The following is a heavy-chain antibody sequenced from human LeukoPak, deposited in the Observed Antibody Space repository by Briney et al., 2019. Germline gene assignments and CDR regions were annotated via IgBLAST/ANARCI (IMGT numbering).Heavy chain of an antibody. D-gene: IGHD3-10*01. J-gene: IGHJ3*02. V-gene: IGHV3-23*01. CDR3: AKDHYYGSVNDAFDI. Sequence: GGSLRLSCAASGFTFSSYAMSWVRQAPGKGLEWVSAISGSGGSTYYADSVKGRFTISRDNSKSTLYLQMNSLRAEDTAVYYCAKDHYYGSVNDAFDIWGQGTMVTVSS. CDR2: ISGSGGST. CDR1: GFTFSSYA.